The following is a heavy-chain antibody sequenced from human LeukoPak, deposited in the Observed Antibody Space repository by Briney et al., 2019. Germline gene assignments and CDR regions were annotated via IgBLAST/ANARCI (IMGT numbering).Heavy chain of an antibody. CDR1: GGSFSGYY. Sequence: SETLSLTCAVYGGSFSGYYWSWIRQPPGKGLEWIGEINHSGSTNYNPSLKSRVTISVDTSKNQFSLKLSSVTAADTAVYYCARGRITMIVVDLKQATPSYYMDVWGKGTTVTVSS. J-gene: IGHJ6*03. V-gene: IGHV4-34*01. CDR3: ARGRITMIVVDLKQATPSYYMDV. CDR2: INHSGST. D-gene: IGHD3-22*01.